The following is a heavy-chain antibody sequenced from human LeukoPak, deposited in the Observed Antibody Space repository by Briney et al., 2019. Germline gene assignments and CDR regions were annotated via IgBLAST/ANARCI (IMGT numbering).Heavy chain of an antibody. Sequence: GGSLRLSCAASGFTFSSYAMHWVRQAPGKGLEYVSAISSNGGSTYYANSVKGRFTISRDNSKNTLYLQMGSLRAEDMAVYYCAEGYCSVGSCHYYFDYWGQGTLVTVSS. CDR2: ISSNGGST. J-gene: IGHJ4*02. CDR1: GFTFSSYA. D-gene: IGHD2-15*01. CDR3: AEGYCSVGSCHYYFDY. V-gene: IGHV3-64*01.